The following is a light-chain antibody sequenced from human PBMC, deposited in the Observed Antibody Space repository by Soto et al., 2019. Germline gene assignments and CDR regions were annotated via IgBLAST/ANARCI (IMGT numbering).Light chain of an antibody. CDR1: QSISNS. Sequence: DIQMTQSPSTLSASVGDRVTITCRASQSISNSLAWYQQKPGKAPKLLIYEASSLTSGVPSRFSGSGSGTEYTLTISSLQPDDSATYYCQQYNGYWTFGQGTKVEIK. V-gene: IGKV1-5*03. CDR3: QQYNGYWT. CDR2: EAS. J-gene: IGKJ1*01.